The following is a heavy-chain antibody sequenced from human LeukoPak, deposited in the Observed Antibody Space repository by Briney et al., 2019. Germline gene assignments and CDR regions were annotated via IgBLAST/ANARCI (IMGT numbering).Heavy chain of an antibody. CDR1: GGSISSSSYY. J-gene: IGHJ4*02. D-gene: IGHD6-19*01. CDR2: IYYSGST. Sequence: SETLSLTCTVSGGSISSSSYYWGWIRQPPGKGLEWIGSIYYSGSTYYNPSLKSRVTISVDTSKNQFSLKLSSVTAADTAVYYCARGRTYSSSFDYWGQGTLVTVSS. V-gene: IGHV4-39*01. CDR3: ARGRTYSSSFDY.